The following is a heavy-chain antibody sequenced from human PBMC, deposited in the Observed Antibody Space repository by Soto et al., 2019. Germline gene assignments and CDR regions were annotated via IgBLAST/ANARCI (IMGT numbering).Heavy chain of an antibody. CDR3: ARGVGSGSYYNQYNWFDP. CDR2: ISAYNGNT. CDR1: GYTFSNYG. J-gene: IGHJ5*02. V-gene: IGHV1-18*01. Sequence: ASVKVSCKASGYTFSNYGMSWVRQAPGQGLEWMRWISAYNGNTKYAQKLQGRVTMTTDTSTSTAYMELRSLRSYVTAVYYCARGVGSGSYYNQYNWFDPWGQGTPVTVS. D-gene: IGHD3-10*01.